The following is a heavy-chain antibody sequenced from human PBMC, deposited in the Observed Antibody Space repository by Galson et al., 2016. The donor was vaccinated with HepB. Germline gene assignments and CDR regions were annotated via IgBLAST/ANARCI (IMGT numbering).Heavy chain of an antibody. CDR3: ARESSIAAPGVLDY. V-gene: IGHV3-33*08. D-gene: IGHD6-13*01. J-gene: IGHJ4*02. CDR1: GFRFNYYG. CDR2: IWYDGSNK. Sequence: SLRLSCAASGFRFNYYGVHWVRQAPGKGLEWVAVIWYDGSNKYHADSVKGRFTISRDNSKNTLYLQMNSLRAEDTAVYYCARESSIAAPGVLDYWGQGTLVTVSS.